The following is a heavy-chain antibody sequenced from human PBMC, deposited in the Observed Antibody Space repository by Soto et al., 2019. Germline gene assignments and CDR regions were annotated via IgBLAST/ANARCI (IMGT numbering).Heavy chain of an antibody. CDR1: GFTFREYG. D-gene: IGHD3-3*01. CDR3: AKKVGSLEWFYGMDV. J-gene: IGHJ6*02. Sequence: GGSLRLSCAASGFTFREYGVHWVRQAPGKGLEWVGFISYDGSIKYYADSVKGRFTISRDNSRNTLYLQMNSLRTEDTAVFYCAKKVGSLEWFYGMDVWGQGTTVTVSS. CDR2: ISYDGSIK. V-gene: IGHV3-30*18.